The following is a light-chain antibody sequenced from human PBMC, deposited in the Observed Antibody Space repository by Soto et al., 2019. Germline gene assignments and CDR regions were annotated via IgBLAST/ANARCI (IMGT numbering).Light chain of an antibody. J-gene: IGKJ4*01. CDR1: QDISNY. CDR2: DAS. CDR3: QQYDNLPT. Sequence: DIQMTRSHPSLPASVGARVTTTCQASQDISNYLNWYQQKPGKAPKLLIYDASNLETGVPSRFSGSGSGTDFTFTISSLQPEDIATYYCQQYDNLPTFGGGTKV. V-gene: IGKV1-33*01.